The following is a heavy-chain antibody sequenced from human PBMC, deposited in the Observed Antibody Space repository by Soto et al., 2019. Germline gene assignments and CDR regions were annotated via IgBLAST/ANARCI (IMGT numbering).Heavy chain of an antibody. CDR3: ARNYYDFWSGEYYYMDV. Sequence: PSETLSLTCTVSGGSISSYYWSWIRQPPGKGLEWIGYIYYSGSTNYNPSLKSRVTISVDTSKNQFSLKLSSVTAADTAVYYCARNYYDFWSGEYYYMDVWGKGTTVTVSS. CDR1: GGSISSYY. CDR2: IYYSGST. J-gene: IGHJ6*03. V-gene: IGHV4-59*01. D-gene: IGHD3-3*01.